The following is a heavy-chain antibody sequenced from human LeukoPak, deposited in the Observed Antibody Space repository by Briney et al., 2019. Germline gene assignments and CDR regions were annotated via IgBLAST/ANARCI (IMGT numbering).Heavy chain of an antibody. Sequence: ASVKVSCKVSGYTLTELSMHWVRQAPGKGLEWMGGFDPEDGETIYAQKFQGRVTMTTDTSTSTAYMELRSLRSDDTAVYYCAREEGEYGSGSYYSGGDWFDPWGQGTLVTVSS. CDR1: GYTLTELS. CDR3: AREEGEYGSGSYYSGGDWFDP. CDR2: FDPEDGET. J-gene: IGHJ5*02. D-gene: IGHD3-10*01. V-gene: IGHV1-24*01.